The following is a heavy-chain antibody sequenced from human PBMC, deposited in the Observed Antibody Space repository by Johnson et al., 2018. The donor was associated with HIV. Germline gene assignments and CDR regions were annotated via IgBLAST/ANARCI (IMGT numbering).Heavy chain of an antibody. V-gene: IGHV3-NL1*01. CDR1: GFTFSSYG. CDR3: ARDRVITFGGVIGRGAFDI. D-gene: IGHD3-16*02. CDR2: ITGSGGNT. Sequence: QVQLVESGGGVVQPGRSLRLSCAASGFTFSSYGMHWVRQAPGKGLEWVSLITGSGGNTYNADSVKGRFTISRDNSKNTLYLQMNSLRAEDTAVYYCARDRVITFGGVIGRGAFDIWGQGTMVTVSS. J-gene: IGHJ3*02.